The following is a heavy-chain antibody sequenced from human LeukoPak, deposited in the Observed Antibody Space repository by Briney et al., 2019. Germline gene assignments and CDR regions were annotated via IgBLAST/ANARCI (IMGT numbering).Heavy chain of an antibody. Sequence: GGSLRLSCAASGFTFSSYWMHWVRQAPGKGLEWVSVIYDGGSADYADSVKGRFTISRDNSKSKVYLQMNSLRVEDTAVYYCAREASYSGSWWYFDHWGQGTLVTVSS. V-gene: IGHV3-66*01. D-gene: IGHD6-13*01. CDR1: GFTFSSYW. CDR3: AREASYSGSWWYFDH. J-gene: IGHJ4*02. CDR2: IYDGGSA.